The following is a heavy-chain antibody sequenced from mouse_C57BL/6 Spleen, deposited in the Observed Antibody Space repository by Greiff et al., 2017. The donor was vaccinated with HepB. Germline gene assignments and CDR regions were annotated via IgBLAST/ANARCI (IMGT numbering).Heavy chain of an antibody. CDR1: GYTFTSYW. Sequence: VQLQQPGAELVKPGASVKLSCKASGYTFTSYWMQWVKQRPGQGLEWIGEIDPSDSYTNYNQKFKGKATLTVDTSSSTAYMQLSSLTSEDSAVYYCARSGNYVYYAMDYWGQGTSVTVSS. CDR3: ARSGNYVYYAMDY. CDR2: IDPSDSYT. J-gene: IGHJ4*01. D-gene: IGHD2-1*01. V-gene: IGHV1-50*01.